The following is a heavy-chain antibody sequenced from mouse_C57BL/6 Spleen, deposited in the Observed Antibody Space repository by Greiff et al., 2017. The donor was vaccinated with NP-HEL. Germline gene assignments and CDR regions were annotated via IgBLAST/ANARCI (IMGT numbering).Heavy chain of an antibody. CDR3: ARYYYGSSPYWYFDV. D-gene: IGHD1-1*01. Sequence: EVQLVESGPGLAKPSQTLSLTCSVTGYSITSDYWNWIRKFPGNKLEYMGYISYSGSTYYNPSPKSRISITRDTSKNQYYLQLNSVTTEDTATYYCARYYYGSSPYWYFDVWGTGTTVTVSS. CDR2: ISYSGST. V-gene: IGHV3-8*01. J-gene: IGHJ1*03. CDR1: GYSITSDY.